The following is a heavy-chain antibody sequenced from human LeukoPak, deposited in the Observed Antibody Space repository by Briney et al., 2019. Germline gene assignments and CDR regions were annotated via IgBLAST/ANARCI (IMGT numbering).Heavy chain of an antibody. CDR2: IRYDGSNK. Sequence: GGSLRLSCAASGFTFRSYGMHWVRQAPGKGLEWVAFIRYDGSNKYYADSVKGRFTISRDNSKNTLYLQMNSLRAEDTAVYYCAKDTRGSGSSLDYWGQGTLVTVSS. J-gene: IGHJ4*02. D-gene: IGHD3-10*01. CDR3: AKDTRGSGSSLDY. V-gene: IGHV3-30*02. CDR1: GFTFRSYG.